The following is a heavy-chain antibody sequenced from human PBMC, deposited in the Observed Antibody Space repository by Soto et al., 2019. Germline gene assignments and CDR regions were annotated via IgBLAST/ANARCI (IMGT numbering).Heavy chain of an antibody. Sequence: QVQLQESGPGLVKPSQTLSLTCTVSGGSISSGGYYWSWIRQHPGKGLEWIGYIYYSGSTYYNPSPXXRXTXXVDTSKNQASLKRSSVTAADTAVYYCSYYAAGSDYWGQGTLVTVSS. J-gene: IGHJ4*02. D-gene: IGHD2-2*01. CDR2: IYYSGST. CDR3: SYYAAGSDY. V-gene: IGHV4-31*03. CDR1: GGSISSGGYY.